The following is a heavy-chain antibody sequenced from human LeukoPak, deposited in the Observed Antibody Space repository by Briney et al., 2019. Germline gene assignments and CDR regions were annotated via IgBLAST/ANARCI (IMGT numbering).Heavy chain of an antibody. CDR1: GFTVSSKD. D-gene: IGHD2-2*02. Sequence: GESLRLSCAASGFTVSSKDMNWVRQAPGKGLEWVSVLYSGGRTYYADSVKGRFTISRDNSKNTLYLQMNSLRAEDTAVYYCASLYSYGMDVRGQGTTVTVSS. V-gene: IGHV3-53*01. J-gene: IGHJ6*02. CDR2: LYSGGRT. CDR3: ASLYSYGMDV.